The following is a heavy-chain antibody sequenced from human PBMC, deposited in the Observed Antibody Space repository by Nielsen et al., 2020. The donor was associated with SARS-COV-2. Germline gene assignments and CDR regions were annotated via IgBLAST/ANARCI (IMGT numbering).Heavy chain of an antibody. V-gene: IGHV3-9*01. J-gene: IGHJ4*02. CDR2: ISWNSGSI. Sequence: SLKISCAASGFTFDDYAMHWVRQAPGKGLEWVSGISWNSGSIGYADSAKGRFTISRDNAKNSLYLQMNSLRAEDTALYYCAKDSGRDGYNFEDYWGQGTLVTVSS. CDR1: GFTFDDYA. CDR3: AKDSGRDGYNFEDY. D-gene: IGHD5-24*01.